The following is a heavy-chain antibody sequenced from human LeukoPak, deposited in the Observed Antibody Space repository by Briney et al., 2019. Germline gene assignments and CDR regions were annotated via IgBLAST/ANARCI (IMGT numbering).Heavy chain of an antibody. V-gene: IGHV4-59*01. J-gene: IGHJ4*02. Sequence: SETLSLTCTVSGGSISSYYWSWIRQPPGKGLEWIGYIYYSGSTNYNPSLKSRVTISVDTSKSQFSLKLSSVTAADTAVYYCARVGGYYYDSSGYDYWGQGTLVTVSS. D-gene: IGHD3-22*01. CDR1: GGSISSYY. CDR3: ARVGGYYYDSSGYDY. CDR2: IYYSGST.